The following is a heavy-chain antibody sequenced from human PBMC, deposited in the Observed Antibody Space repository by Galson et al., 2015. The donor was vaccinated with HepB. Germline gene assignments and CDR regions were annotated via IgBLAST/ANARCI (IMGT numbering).Heavy chain of an antibody. CDR3: ARDPPTVTTPNLFDAFDI. J-gene: IGHJ3*02. D-gene: IGHD4-17*01. Sequence: SVKVSCKASGYTFTSYGISWVRQAPGQGLEWMGWISAYNGNTNYAQKLQGRVTMTTDTSTSTAYMELRSLRSDDTAVYYCARDPPTVTTPNLFDAFDIWGQGTMVTVSS. CDR2: ISAYNGNT. CDR1: GYTFTSYG. V-gene: IGHV1-18*01.